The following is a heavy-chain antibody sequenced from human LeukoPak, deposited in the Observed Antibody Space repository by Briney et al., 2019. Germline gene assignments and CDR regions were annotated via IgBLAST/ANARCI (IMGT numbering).Heavy chain of an antibody. D-gene: IGHD3-22*01. V-gene: IGHV4-4*07. CDR1: GGSISSYY. J-gene: IGHJ4*02. CDR2: IYSSGST. Sequence: SETLSLTCTVSGGSISSYYWSWIRQPAGKGLEWIGRIYSSGSTNYDPSLKSRVTMSVDTSKNQISLKLSSVTAADTAVYYCARSKAYYDSSGYANDCWGQGTLVTVSS. CDR3: ARSKAYYDSSGYANDC.